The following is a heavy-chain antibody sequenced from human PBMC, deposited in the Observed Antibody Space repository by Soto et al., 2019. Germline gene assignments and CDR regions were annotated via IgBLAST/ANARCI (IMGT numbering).Heavy chain of an antibody. D-gene: IGHD1-1*01. CDR2: INHSGST. V-gene: IGHV4-34*01. Sequence: PSETLSLTCAVYGGSFSGYYWSWIRQPPGKGLEWIGEINHSGSTNYNPSLKSRVTISVDTSKNQFSLKLSSVTAADTAVYYCARGTVQLERRLYYFDYWGQGTLVTVLL. CDR1: GGSFSGYY. CDR3: ARGTVQLERRLYYFDY. J-gene: IGHJ4*02.